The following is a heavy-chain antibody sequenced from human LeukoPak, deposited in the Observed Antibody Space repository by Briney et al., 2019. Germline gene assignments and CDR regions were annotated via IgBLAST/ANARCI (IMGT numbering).Heavy chain of an antibody. J-gene: IGHJ6*02. V-gene: IGHV3-53*01. CDR2: LYSGGDT. CDR1: GFTVSSNY. D-gene: IGHD3-10*01. Sequence: PGGSLRLSCAASGFTVSSNYMSWVRQAPGKGLEWVSVLYSGGDTYYADSVKGRFTISRDNSKNTLYLQMHSLRAEDTAVYYCARESGFGELFPYCMDVWGQGTTVTVSS. CDR3: ARESGFGELFPYCMDV.